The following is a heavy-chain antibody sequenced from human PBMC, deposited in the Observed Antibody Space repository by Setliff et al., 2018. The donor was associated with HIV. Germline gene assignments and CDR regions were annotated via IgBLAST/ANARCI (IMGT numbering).Heavy chain of an antibody. CDR2: IALGSTTI. J-gene: IGHJ3*01. CDR1: GFIFSNSI. CDR3: ARREYNYVPRAFDL. D-gene: IGHD3-16*01. V-gene: IGHV3-48*01. Sequence: PGGSLRLSCAGSGFIFSNSILTWVRQAPGKGLEWVSYIALGSTTIYYGDSVRGRFTISRDNVKNSVYLQMNSLRAEDTAVYYCARREYNYVPRAFDLWGRGTMVTVSS.